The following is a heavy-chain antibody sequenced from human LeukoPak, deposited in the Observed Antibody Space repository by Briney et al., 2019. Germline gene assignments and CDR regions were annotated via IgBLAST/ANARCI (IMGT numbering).Heavy chain of an antibody. V-gene: IGHV4-4*07. CDR1: GGSISSYY. J-gene: IGHJ3*02. CDR3: ARDSSGWFVDAFDI. D-gene: IGHD6-19*01. Sequence: SETLSLTCTVSGGSISSYYCSWIRQPAGKGLEWIGRIYTSGSTNYNPSLKSRVTMSVDTSKNQFSLKLSSVTAADTAVYYCARDSSGWFVDAFDIWGQGTMVTVSS. CDR2: IYTSGST.